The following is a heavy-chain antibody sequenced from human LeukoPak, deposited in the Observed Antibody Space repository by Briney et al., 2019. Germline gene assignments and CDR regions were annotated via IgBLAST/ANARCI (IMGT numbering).Heavy chain of an antibody. V-gene: IGHV3-53*01. CDR2: IYSGGST. CDR1: GFTFRSDW. J-gene: IGHJ6*02. CDR3: ARLVPENYGMDV. D-gene: IGHD2-8*02. Sequence: QSGGSLRLSCAASGFTFRSDWMSWVRQAPGKGLEWVSVIYSGGSTYYADSVKGRFTISRDNSKNTLYLQMNSLRAEDTAVYYCARLVPENYGMDVWGQGTTVTVSS.